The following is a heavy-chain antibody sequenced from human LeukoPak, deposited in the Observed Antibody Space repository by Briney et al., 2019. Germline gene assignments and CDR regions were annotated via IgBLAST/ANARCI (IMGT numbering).Heavy chain of an antibody. CDR2: IWSDGSNK. V-gene: IGHV3-33*08. CDR1: GFIFSSYA. Sequence: GGSLRLSCAASGFIFSSYAMSWVRQAPGKGLEWVAVIWSDGSNKYYADSVRGRFTISRDNSKNTLYLQMNSLRAEDTAVYYCARVTMVAAASYNWFVPWGQGTLVTVSS. J-gene: IGHJ5*02. D-gene: IGHD2-15*01. CDR3: ARVTMVAAASYNWFVP.